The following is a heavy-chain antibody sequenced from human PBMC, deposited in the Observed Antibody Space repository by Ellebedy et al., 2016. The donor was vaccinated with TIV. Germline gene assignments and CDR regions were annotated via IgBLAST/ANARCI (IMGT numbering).Heavy chain of an antibody. CDR1: GDSVSSNSAA. D-gene: IGHD5/OR15-5a*01. J-gene: IGHJ4*02. Sequence: MPSETLSLTCAISGDSVSSNSAALNWIRPSPSRGLDWLGRTYYRSKWYNDYAVSVKSRITISPDTSKNQFSLQLNSVTPEDTTVYYCAKYSFSERIFDSWGQGTPVTVSS. V-gene: IGHV6-1*01. CDR2: TYYRSKWYN. CDR3: AKYSFSERIFDS.